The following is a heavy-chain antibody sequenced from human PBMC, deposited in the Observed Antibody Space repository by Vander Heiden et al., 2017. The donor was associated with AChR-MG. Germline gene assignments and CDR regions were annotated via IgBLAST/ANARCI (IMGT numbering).Heavy chain of an antibody. J-gene: IGHJ6*02. CDR3: AREQTYQLPPFYYYYGMDV. D-gene: IGHD2-2*01. Sequence: QVQLQESGPGLVKPSETLSLTCTVSGGSISSYYWSWIRQPAGKGLEWIGRIYTSGSTNYNPSLKSRVTMSVDTSKNQFSLKLSSVTAADTAVYYCAREQTYQLPPFYYYYGMDVWGQGTTVTVSS. CDR2: IYTSGST. CDR1: GGSISSYY. V-gene: IGHV4-4*07.